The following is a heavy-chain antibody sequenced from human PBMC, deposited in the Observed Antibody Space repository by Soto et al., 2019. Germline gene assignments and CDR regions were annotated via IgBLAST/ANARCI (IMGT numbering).Heavy chain of an antibody. CDR3: AKYDGLNYVQDY. CDR1: GGSISSGGYY. V-gene: IGHV4-31*03. J-gene: IGHJ4*02. CDR2: IYYSGST. Sequence: QVQLQESGPGLVKPSQTLSLTCTVSGGSISSGGYYWSWIRQHPGKGLEWIGYIYYSGSTYYNPSFKSRVTIAVDTSKHQFSLKMSSVTAADTAVYYCAKYDGLNYVQDYWGQGTLVTVSS. D-gene: IGHD1-7*01.